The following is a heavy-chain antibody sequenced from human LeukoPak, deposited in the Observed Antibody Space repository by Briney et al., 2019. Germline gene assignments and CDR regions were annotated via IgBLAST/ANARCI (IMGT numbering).Heavy chain of an antibody. J-gene: IGHJ4*02. CDR2: IYSGGST. CDR3: ARGGLRYFDWLRFDY. CDR1: GSTVSSNY. D-gene: IGHD3-9*01. V-gene: IGHV3-53*01. Sequence: GGSLRLSCAASGSTVSSNYMSWVRQAPGEGLEWVSVIYSGGSTYYADSVKGRFTISRDNSKNTLYLQMNSLRAEDTAVYYCARGGLRYFDWLRFDYWGQGTLVTVSS.